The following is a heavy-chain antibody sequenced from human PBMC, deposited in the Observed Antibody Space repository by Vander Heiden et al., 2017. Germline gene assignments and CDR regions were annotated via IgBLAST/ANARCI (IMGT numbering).Heavy chain of an antibody. D-gene: IGHD2-2*01. J-gene: IGHJ5*02. CDR2: ISPIFGTG. CDR1: GRTFSSYA. V-gene: IGHV1-69*01. Sequence: QVPLLQSAAEVKKPASSVKVSCTASGRTFSSYAISCVRQGAGQGVEGMGGISPIFGTGNYGQKCQGRVTINADESTSKACREMGRLRFEDKAGDYWARAYFNSTSSKGGAFDPWGHGSMVTVYS. CDR3: ARAYFNSTSSKGGAFDP.